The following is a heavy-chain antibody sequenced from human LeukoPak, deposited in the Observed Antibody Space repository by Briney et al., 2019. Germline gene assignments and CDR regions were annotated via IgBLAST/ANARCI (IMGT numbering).Heavy chain of an antibody. CDR2: ISNDGSSS. CDR1: GFTFSNHR. D-gene: IGHD2-15*01. CDR3: VRDSGGPDY. Sequence: GGSLRLSCAASGFTFSNHRMHWVRQAPGKGLVWVSDISNDGSSSSYADSVKGRFTISRDNAKNTLYLQMSSLRVEDTAMYYCVRDSGGPDYWGQGTLVTVSS. J-gene: IGHJ4*02. V-gene: IGHV3-74*01.